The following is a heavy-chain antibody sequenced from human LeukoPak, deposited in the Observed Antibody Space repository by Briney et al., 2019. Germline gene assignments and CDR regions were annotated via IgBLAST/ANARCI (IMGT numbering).Heavy chain of an antibody. CDR1: GGSITSSSYY. J-gene: IGHJ5*02. Sequence: SETLSLTRTVSGGSITSSSYYWGWIRQPPGKGLEWIGSIYYSGSTYYNPSLKSRVTISVDTSKNQFSLKLSSVTAADTAVYYCARRGVIHCSSTSCYGLSFDPWGQGTLVTVSS. CDR2: IYYSGST. D-gene: IGHD2-2*01. CDR3: ARRGVIHCSSTSCYGLSFDP. V-gene: IGHV4-39*01.